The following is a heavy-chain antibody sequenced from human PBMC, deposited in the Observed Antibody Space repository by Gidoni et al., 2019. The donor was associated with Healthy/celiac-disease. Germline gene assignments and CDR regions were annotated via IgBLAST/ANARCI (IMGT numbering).Heavy chain of an antibody. D-gene: IGHD6-6*01. J-gene: IGHJ4*02. Sequence: EVQLVESGGGLVKPGGSLRLSCAPSGFTVSNAWMSWVRQAPGKGLEWVGRIKSKTDGGTTDYAAPVKGRFTISRDDSKNTLYLQMNSLKTEDTAVYYCTTMYSSSSPFDYWGQGTLVTVSS. CDR1: GFTVSNAW. CDR3: TTMYSSSSPFDY. V-gene: IGHV3-15*01. CDR2: IKSKTDGGTT.